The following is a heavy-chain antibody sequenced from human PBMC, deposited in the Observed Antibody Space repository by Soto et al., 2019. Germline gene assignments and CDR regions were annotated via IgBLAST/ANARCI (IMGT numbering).Heavy chain of an antibody. CDR1: GFTFSNYG. D-gene: IGHD3-10*01. Sequence: QVQLVESGGGVVQPGGSLRLSCAASGFTFSNYGMHWVRQAPGKGLEWVAVIWYDGSNKYYGDSVKGRFTISRDNSKNTLYLQMNSVRAEDTAVYYCARPSYGSPYYYGMDVWGQGTTVTVPS. V-gene: IGHV3-33*01. CDR3: ARPSYGSPYYYGMDV. CDR2: IWYDGSNK. J-gene: IGHJ6*02.